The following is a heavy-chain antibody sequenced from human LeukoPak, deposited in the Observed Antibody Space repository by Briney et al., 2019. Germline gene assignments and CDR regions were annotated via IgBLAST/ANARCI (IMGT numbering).Heavy chain of an antibody. CDR3: AKTSGWFDAFDI. CDR1: GFTFSNYW. D-gene: IGHD6-19*01. CDR2: IKGDGSHT. V-gene: IGHV3-74*01. Sequence: GGSLRLSCAASGFTFSNYWMHWVRQAPGKGLVWVSRIKGDGSHTIYADSVKGRFTISRDNSKNTLYLQMNSLRAEDTAVYYCAKTSGWFDAFDIWGQGTMVTVSS. J-gene: IGHJ3*02.